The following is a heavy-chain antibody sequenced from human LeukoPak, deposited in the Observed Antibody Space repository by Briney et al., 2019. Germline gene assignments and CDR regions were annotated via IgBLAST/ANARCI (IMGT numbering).Heavy chain of an antibody. CDR2: ISDTDDT. J-gene: IGHJ4*02. Sequence: PGGSLRLSCAASGFSFNNYGMSWVRQAPGKGLEWVSAISDTDDTYYADSVKGRFTISRDNPKNTLYLQMSNLRAEDTAVYYCAKRIEYSSSSGGYFDYWGQGTPVTVSS. CDR3: AKRIEYSSSSGGYFDY. CDR1: GFSFNNYG. V-gene: IGHV3-23*01. D-gene: IGHD6-6*01.